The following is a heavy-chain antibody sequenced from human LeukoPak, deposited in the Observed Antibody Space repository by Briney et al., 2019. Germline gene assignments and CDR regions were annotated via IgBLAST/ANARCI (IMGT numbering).Heavy chain of an antibody. V-gene: IGHV3-48*01. CDR1: GFPFSSYS. CDR2: ISSSSSTI. J-gene: IGHJ3*01. CDR3: AKSWDAFDF. Sequence: QHGGSLRLSCAASGFPFSSYSMNWVRQAPGKGLGWVSYISSSSSTIYYADSVKGRFTISRGNSKNTLYLQMNTLRAEDTAVYYCAKSWDAFDFWGQGTMVTVSS. D-gene: IGHD3-10*01.